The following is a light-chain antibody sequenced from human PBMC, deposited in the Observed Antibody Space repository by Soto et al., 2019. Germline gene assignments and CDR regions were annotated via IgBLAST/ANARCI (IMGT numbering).Light chain of an antibody. CDR3: QHYKHYSQSA. J-gene: IGKJ2*01. V-gene: IGKV1-5*03. CDR1: QSINSW. CDR2: KAS. Sequence: DIQMTQSPSTLSASVGDRVTITCRASQSINSWLAWYQQKPGKAPEVLIHKASTLESGVPSRFSGSESGTEFTLTISSLQPDDSATYYCQHYKHYSQSAFGQGTKLEIK.